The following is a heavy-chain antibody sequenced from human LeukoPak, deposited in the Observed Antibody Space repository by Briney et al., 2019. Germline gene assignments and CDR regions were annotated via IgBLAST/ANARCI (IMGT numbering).Heavy chain of an antibody. Sequence: GGSLRLSCAASGFTFSSYAMSWVRQAPGKGLEWVSTISGSGGSTYYADSVKGRFTISRDNSKNTLYLQMNSLRAEDTAVYYCAKDGRVWFGELLSNYYYYYGMDVWGQGTTVTVSS. V-gene: IGHV3-23*01. CDR2: ISGSGGST. D-gene: IGHD3-10*01. CDR3: AKDGRVWFGELLSNYYYYYGMDV. J-gene: IGHJ6*02. CDR1: GFTFSSYA.